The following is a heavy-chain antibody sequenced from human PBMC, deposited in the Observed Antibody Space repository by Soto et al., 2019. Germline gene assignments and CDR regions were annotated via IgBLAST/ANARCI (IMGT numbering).Heavy chain of an antibody. V-gene: IGHV3-9*01. D-gene: IGHD3-16*01. J-gene: IGHJ4*02. CDR3: AKDSGGGVGLFDY. CDR1: GFTFEDHA. Sequence: EVQLVESGGGLVQPGRSLRLSCAASGFTFEDHAMHWVRQVPGKGLEWVSGISWNSGSIGYADSVKGRFTISRDNSRNSVNLQMNSLRAEDTALYYCAKDSGGGVGLFDYWGQGTLVTVSS. CDR2: ISWNSGSI.